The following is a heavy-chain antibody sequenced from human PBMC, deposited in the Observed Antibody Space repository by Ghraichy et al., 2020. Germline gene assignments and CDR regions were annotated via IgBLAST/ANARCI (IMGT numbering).Heavy chain of an antibody. CDR3: ARRYYYDPNWYFDL. CDR1: GDSISSYY. J-gene: IGHJ2*01. V-gene: IGHV4-59*01. CDR2: IYYSGST. Sequence: SETLSLTCTVSGDSISSYYWSWIRQPPGKRLEWIAYIYYSGSTNYNPSLKSRVTISVDTSKKQFSLKLSSVTAADTAVYYCARRYYYDPNWYFDLWGRGTLVTVSS. D-gene: IGHD3-22*01.